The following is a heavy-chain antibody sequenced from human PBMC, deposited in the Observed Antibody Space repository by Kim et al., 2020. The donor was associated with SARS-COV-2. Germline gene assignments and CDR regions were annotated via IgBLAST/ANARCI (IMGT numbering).Heavy chain of an antibody. CDR2: ISYDGSNK. D-gene: IGHD1-20*01. J-gene: IGHJ4*02. CDR1: GFTFSSYA. CDR3: ARDSGITGPFDY. V-gene: IGHV3-30-3*01. Sequence: GGSLRLSCAASGFTFSSYAMHWVRQAPGKGLEWVAVISYDGSNKYYADSVKGRFTISRDNSKNTLYLQMNSLRAEDTAVYYCARDSGITGPFDYWGQGTL.